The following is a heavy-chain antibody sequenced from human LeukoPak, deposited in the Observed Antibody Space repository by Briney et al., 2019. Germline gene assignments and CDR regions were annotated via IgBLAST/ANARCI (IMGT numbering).Heavy chain of an antibody. D-gene: IGHD6-13*01. CDR2: ISAYNGNT. Sequence: ASVKVSCKASGYTFTGYYIHWVRQAPGQGLEWMGWISAYNGNTNYAQKLQGRVTMTTDTSTSTAYMELRSLRSDDTAVYYCARGSSSWYLDRFDYWGQGTLVTVSS. V-gene: IGHV1-18*04. CDR3: ARGSSSWYLDRFDY. J-gene: IGHJ4*02. CDR1: GYTFTGYY.